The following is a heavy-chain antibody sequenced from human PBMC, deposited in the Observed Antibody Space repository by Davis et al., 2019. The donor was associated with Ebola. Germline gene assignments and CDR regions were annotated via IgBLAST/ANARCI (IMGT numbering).Heavy chain of an antibody. J-gene: IGHJ4*02. CDR1: GGTFSSYA. CDR3: ARGGDSGSFYADY. V-gene: IGHV1-69*13. Sequence: SVKVSCKASGGTFSSYAISWVRQAPGGQGLEWVGGIIPIFETAHYAQRFQDRATITADDSTSTVYMELSSLTSDDTAVYYCARGGDSGSFYADYWGQGTLVTVSS. D-gene: IGHD1-26*01. CDR2: IIPIFETA.